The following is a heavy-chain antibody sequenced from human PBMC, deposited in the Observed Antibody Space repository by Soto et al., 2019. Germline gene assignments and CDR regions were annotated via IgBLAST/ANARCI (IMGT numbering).Heavy chain of an antibody. CDR3: ASIVSSAHGEFSD. D-gene: IGHD3-10*01. Sequence: QVQLQESGPGLVKPSQTLSLTCTVSGGSISSGGYYWSWIRQHPGKGLEWIGYIYYSGHTYYNPALKSRVTISVDTSKNQFSLKLSSVTAADTAVYYCASIVSSAHGEFSDWGQGTLVTVSS. V-gene: IGHV4-31*03. CDR2: IYYSGHT. J-gene: IGHJ4*02. CDR1: GGSISSGGYY.